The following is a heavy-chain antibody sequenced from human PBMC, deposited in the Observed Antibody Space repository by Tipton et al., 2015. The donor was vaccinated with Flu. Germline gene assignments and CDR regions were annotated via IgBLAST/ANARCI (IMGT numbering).Heavy chain of an antibody. CDR3: AAGSSWYTENHYHYYGMDV. J-gene: IGHJ6*02. D-gene: IGHD6-13*01. Sequence: LVQSGGSLRLSCDVYGGSFSTHYWSWIRQAPGKGLEWIGEITHVGNTNYNPSLKSRVSILIDASKNQFSLKVTSVTAADTAVYYCAAGSSWYTENHYHYYGMDVWDQGTTVIVS. CDR2: ITHVGNT. V-gene: IGHV4-34*01. CDR1: GGSFSTHY.